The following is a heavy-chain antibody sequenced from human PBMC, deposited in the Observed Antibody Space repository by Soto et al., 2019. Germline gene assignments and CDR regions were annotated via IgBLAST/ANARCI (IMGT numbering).Heavy chain of an antibody. V-gene: IGHV3-21*01. D-gene: IGHD3-22*01. J-gene: IGHJ4*02. CDR3: ARDLRRYYYDSSGYYSSFDY. CDR1: GFTFSSYS. CDR2: ISSSSSYI. Sequence: GGSLRLSCAASGFTFSSYSMNWGRQAPGKGLEWVSSISSSSSYIYYADSVKGRFTISRDNAKNSLYLQMNSLRAEDTAVYYCARDLRRYYYDSSGYYSSFDYWGQGTLVTVSS.